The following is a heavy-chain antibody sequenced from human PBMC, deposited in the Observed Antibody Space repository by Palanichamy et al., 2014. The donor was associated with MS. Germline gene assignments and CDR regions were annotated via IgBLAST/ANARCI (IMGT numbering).Heavy chain of an antibody. J-gene: IGHJ2*01. V-gene: IGHV4-39*01. CDR3: ARHLTSIAARPYWYFDL. CDR1: GGSISSSSYY. Sequence: QLQLQESGPGLVKPSETLSLTCTVSGGSISSSSYYWGWVRQPPGKGLEWIGSIHYRGSTYYNPSLKSRVTISVDTSRNQFSLKLTSVTAADTAVYYCARHLTSIAARPYWYFDLWGRGTLVTVSS. CDR2: IHYRGST. D-gene: IGHD6-6*01.